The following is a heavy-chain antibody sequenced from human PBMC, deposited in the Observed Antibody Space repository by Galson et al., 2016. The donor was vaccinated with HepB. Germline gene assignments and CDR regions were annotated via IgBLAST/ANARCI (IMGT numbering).Heavy chain of an antibody. V-gene: IGHV3-53*01. CDR2: FYSSGTK. J-gene: IGHJ4*02. CDR3: ARDLGSGRSDY. D-gene: IGHD3-10*01. Sequence: SLRLSCAASGFPFSDHWMNWFRQAPGKGLQWISVFYSSGTKYVANSVQGRFTISRDTSMNTLYLQMHSLKDEDTAVYFCARDLGSGRSDYWGQGTLVTVSS. CDR1: GFPFSDHW.